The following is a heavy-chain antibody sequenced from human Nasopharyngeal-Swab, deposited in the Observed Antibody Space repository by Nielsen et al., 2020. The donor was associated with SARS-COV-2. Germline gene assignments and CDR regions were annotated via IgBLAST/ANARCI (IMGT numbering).Heavy chain of an antibody. J-gene: IGHJ3*01. Sequence: GGSLRLSCAASGFGFDDFGMTWVRQAPGKGLEWVSGLSWNGGNRVYADSVKGRFTISRDNARNSLFLQMNSLRAEGTALYYCARVGHVDTSMSGAFDVWGQGTMVIVSS. D-gene: IGHD5-18*01. CDR1: GFGFDDFG. V-gene: IGHV3-20*04. CDR3: ARVGHVDTSMSGAFDV. CDR2: LSWNGGNR.